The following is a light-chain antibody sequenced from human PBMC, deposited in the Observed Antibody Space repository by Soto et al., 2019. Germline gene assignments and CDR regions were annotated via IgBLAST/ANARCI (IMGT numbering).Light chain of an antibody. J-gene: IGKJ5*01. CDR1: QSVSSN. CDR2: DAT. Sequence: EIVLTQSPATLSLSPGERATLSCRASQSVSSNLAWYQQRRGQAPRLLIYDATNRAPGIPARFSGSGSGTEFTLTISSLQSEDSAVYYCQQYNTWPAEITFGQGTRLEMK. V-gene: IGKV3D-15*01. CDR3: QQYNTWPAEIT.